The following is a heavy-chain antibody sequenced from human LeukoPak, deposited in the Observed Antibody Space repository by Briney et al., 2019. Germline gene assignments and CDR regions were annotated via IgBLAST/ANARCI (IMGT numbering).Heavy chain of an antibody. J-gene: IGHJ4*02. V-gene: IGHV3-23*01. D-gene: IGHD4-17*01. Sequence: GGSLRLSCAASGFTFSSYAMGWVRQAPGKGLEWVSVISGSDGSTYYADSVKGRFTISRDNSKNTLYLQMNSLRAEDTAVYYCAKDLYGDYMIDYWGQGTLVTVSS. CDR1: GFTFSSYA. CDR2: ISGSDGST. CDR3: AKDLYGDYMIDY.